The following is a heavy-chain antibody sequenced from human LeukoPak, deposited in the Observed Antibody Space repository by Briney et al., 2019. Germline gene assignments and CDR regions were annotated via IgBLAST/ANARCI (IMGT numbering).Heavy chain of an antibody. D-gene: IGHD3-10*01. J-gene: IGHJ4*02. V-gene: IGHV3-33*06. CDR2: IWSDGSKT. CDR3: AKDKGVRYFDY. Sequence: GGSLRLSCAASGLSFSNSGMHWVRQAPGKGLEGVAMIWSDGSKTYYADSVKGRFTISRDNSKNTVYLQMKSLRAEDTAVYYCAKDKGVRYFDYWGQGTLVTVSS. CDR1: GLSFSNSG.